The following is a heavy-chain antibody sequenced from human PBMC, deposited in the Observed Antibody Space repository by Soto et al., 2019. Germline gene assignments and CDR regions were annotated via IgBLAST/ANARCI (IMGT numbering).Heavy chain of an antibody. CDR2: MNPNSGNT. Sequence: QVQLVQSGAEVKKPGASVKVSCKASGYTFTSYDINWVRQATGQGLEWMGWMNPNSGNTAYAQKFXXRVTMTRNTSIRTAYMELSSLKSEATAVYYYARERTRGFDPWGQGTLVTVSS. CDR1: GYTFTSYD. CDR3: ARERTRGFDP. J-gene: IGHJ5*02. V-gene: IGHV1-8*01.